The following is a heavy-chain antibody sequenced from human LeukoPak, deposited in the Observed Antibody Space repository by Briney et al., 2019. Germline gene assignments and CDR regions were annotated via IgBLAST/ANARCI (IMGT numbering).Heavy chain of an antibody. CDR3: VTGGGYSAWDYFDY. D-gene: IGHD5-18*01. V-gene: IGHV3-30*04. CDR2: ISYDGSNK. J-gene: IGHJ4*02. CDR1: GFTFSSYA. Sequence: GGSLRLSCAASGFTFSSYAMHWVRQAPGKGLEWEAVISYDGSNKYYADSVKGRFTISRDNSKNTLYLQMNSLRAGDTAVYYCVTGGGYSAWDYFDYWGQGTLVTVSS.